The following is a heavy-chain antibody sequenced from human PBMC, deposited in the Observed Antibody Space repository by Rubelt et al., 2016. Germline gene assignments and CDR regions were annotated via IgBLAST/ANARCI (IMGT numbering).Heavy chain of an antibody. J-gene: IGHJ2*01. Sequence: QLQLQESGPGLVKPSETLSLTCTVSGGSISSSSYYWGWIRQHPGKGLEWIGYIYYTGSVNYNPSLMSLLTISIDTAGNQFFLNLSSVTAADTAVYYCATYLRRGTSSYNGFWYSDVWGRGTLVTVSS. CDR2: IYYTGSV. CDR3: ATYLRRGTSSYNGFWYSDV. CDR1: GGSISSSSYY. D-gene: IGHD1-1*01. V-gene: IGHV4-31*01.